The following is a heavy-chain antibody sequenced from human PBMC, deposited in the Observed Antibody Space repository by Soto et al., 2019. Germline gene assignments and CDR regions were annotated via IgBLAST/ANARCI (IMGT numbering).Heavy chain of an antibody. CDR1: GFTLSGYW. CDR3: VRNAIFVRGVPEEL. V-gene: IGHV3-74*01. D-gene: IGHD3-10*02. J-gene: IGHJ4*02. CDR2: IKSDGRGE. Sequence: EVHLAESGGGVVKPGGSLRLSCEASGFTLSGYWMHWVRQSPGKGLEWVARIKSDGRGEIYADSVKGRFSISRDNTKNIVYLQRDSLRVEDTAVYHCVRNAIFVRGVPEELWGQGTRVIVSS.